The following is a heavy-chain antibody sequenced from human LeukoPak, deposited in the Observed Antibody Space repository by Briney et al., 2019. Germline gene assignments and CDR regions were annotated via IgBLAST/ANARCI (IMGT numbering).Heavy chain of an antibody. CDR1: GYTFTSYG. Sequence: ASVKVSCKASGYTFTSYGISWVRQAPGQGLEWMGWISAYNGNTNYAQKLQGRVTMTTDTSTSTAYMELRSLRSDDTAVYYCARVRAPCSGGSCYSLSGLYYYYYYYMDVWGKGTTVTVSS. J-gene: IGHJ6*03. CDR3: ARVRAPCSGGSCYSLSGLYYYYYYYMDV. V-gene: IGHV1-18*01. D-gene: IGHD2-15*01. CDR2: ISAYNGNT.